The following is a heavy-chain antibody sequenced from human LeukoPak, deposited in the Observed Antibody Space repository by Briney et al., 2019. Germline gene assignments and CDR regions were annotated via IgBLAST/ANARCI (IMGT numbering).Heavy chain of an antibody. Sequence: GASVKVSCKAFGYTFDTSSVTWVRQAPGQRLEWMGWISPNNGNTHYAEGVQGRVTMTTDTSRSTAYMELRSLTSDDTAVYYCTRVRNSDNWGGAFDIWGQGTMVTVSS. J-gene: IGHJ3*02. CDR2: ISPNNGNT. CDR3: TRVRNSDNWGGAFDI. V-gene: IGHV1-18*01. D-gene: IGHD1-1*01. CDR1: GYTFDTSS.